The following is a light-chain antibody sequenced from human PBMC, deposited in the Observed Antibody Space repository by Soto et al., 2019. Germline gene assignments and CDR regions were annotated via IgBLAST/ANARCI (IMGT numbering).Light chain of an antibody. J-gene: IGLJ3*02. Sequence: QSVLTQPRSVSGSPGQSVTISCTGTSSDIGGYDYVSWYQQFPGKAPTLIIYDVSKRPSGVPDRFSGSKSGNTASLTISGLQAEDEADYYCCSYAGSSTWVFGGGTKLTVL. CDR1: SSDIGGYDY. CDR3: CSYAGSSTWV. V-gene: IGLV2-11*01. CDR2: DVS.